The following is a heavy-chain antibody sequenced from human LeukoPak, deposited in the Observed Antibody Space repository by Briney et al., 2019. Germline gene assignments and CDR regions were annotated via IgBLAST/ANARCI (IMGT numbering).Heavy chain of an antibody. D-gene: IGHD1-26*01. CDR1: GGTFSSYA. J-gene: IGHJ4*02. V-gene: IGHV1-69*04. CDR3: ARDSGNYDILDY. CDR2: IIPILGIA. Sequence: GASVKVSCKASGGTFSSYAISWVRQAPGQGLGWMGRIIPILGIANYAQKFQGRVTITADKSTSTAYMELSSLRSEDTAVYYCARDSGNYDILDYWGQGTLVTVSS.